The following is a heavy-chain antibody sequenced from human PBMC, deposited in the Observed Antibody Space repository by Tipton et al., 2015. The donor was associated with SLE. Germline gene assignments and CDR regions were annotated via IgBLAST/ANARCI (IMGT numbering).Heavy chain of an antibody. CDR1: GFTFSSYE. J-gene: IGHJ6*02. CDR3: TRDPGQDDYSGMDV. Sequence: GSLRLSCVASGFTFSSYEMNWVRQAPGKGLEWVSAIYGGGRTHYADSVKGRFTISRDNSENTVYLQMNNLRGEDKAVYYCTRDPGQDDYSGMDVWGQGTTVTVSS. V-gene: IGHV3-53*05. CDR2: IYGGGRT.